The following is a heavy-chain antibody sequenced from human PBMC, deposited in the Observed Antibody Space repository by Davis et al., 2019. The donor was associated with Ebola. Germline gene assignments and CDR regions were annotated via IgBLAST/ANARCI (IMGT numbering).Heavy chain of an antibody. J-gene: IGHJ4*02. CDR3: ARSTGYYDSSGYPYYFDY. CDR1: GYTFSSSG. CDR2: ISIYNGIT. V-gene: IGHV1-18*04. Sequence: AASVKVSCKASGYTFSSSGFSWVRQAPGQGLEWMGWISIYNGITNYAQKFQGRVTMTTNTSTSTAYMELRSLRSDDTAVYYCARSTGYYDSSGYPYYFDYWGQGTLVTVSS. D-gene: IGHD3-22*01.